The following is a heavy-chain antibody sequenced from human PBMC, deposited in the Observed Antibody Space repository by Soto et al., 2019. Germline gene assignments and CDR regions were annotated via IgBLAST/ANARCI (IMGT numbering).Heavy chain of an antibody. D-gene: IGHD3-22*01. Sequence: DTLSLTCTVSGASINNGDYYWIWIRQTPEKGLEWVGYIYVTGTTYYNPSLKTRLAISIDRSKSQFSLRLTSVTAADTAVYYCARLYWSYYASSGYLDQWGQGTLVTVSS. CDR3: ARLYWSYYASSGYLDQ. CDR2: IYVTGTT. CDR1: GASINNGDYY. J-gene: IGHJ4*02. V-gene: IGHV4-30-4*02.